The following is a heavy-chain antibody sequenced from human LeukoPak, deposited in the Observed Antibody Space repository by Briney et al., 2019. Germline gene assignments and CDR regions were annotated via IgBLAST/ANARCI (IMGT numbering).Heavy chain of an antibody. Sequence: ASVKVSCKASGYTFTGYYMHGVRQAPGQGLEWMGWINPNSGGTNYAQKFQGRVTMTRDTSISTAYMELSRLRSDDTAVYYCASRDYYGSGSYYKKNAFDIWGQGTMVTVSS. D-gene: IGHD3-10*01. V-gene: IGHV1-2*02. CDR3: ASRDYYGSGSYYKKNAFDI. J-gene: IGHJ3*02. CDR1: GYTFTGYY. CDR2: INPNSGGT.